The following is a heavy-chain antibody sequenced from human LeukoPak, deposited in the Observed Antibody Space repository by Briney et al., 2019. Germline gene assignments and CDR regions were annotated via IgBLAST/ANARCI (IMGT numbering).Heavy chain of an antibody. Sequence: GASVTVSCKASGGTFSSYAISWVRQAPGQGLEWMGRIIPILGIANYAQKFQGRVTITADKSTSTAYMELSSLRSEDTAVYYCASRGGYYDSSGYELDYWGQGTLVTVSS. V-gene: IGHV1-69*04. D-gene: IGHD3-22*01. CDR2: IIPILGIA. J-gene: IGHJ4*02. CDR3: ASRGGYYDSSGYELDY. CDR1: GGTFSSYA.